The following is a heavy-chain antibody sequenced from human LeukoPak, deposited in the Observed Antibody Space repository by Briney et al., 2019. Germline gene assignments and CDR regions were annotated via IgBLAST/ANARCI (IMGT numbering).Heavy chain of an antibody. V-gene: IGHV3-23*01. CDR2: ISGSSGST. D-gene: IGHD2-2*02. CDR1: GFTFSTYA. CDR3: ATGPYCSTTSCYTMGCFDP. J-gene: IGHJ5*02. Sequence: GGSLRLSCAASGFTFSTYAMSWVRQAPGKGLEWVSSISGSSGSTYYADSVKGRFTISRDNSKNTLYLQMDSLRTEDTAVYYCATGPYCSTTSCYTMGCFDPWGQGTLVTVSS.